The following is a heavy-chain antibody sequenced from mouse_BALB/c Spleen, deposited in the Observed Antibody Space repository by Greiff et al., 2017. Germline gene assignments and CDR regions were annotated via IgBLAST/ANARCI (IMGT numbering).Heavy chain of an antibody. D-gene: IGHD2-2*01. CDR1: GFTFSSFG. Sequence: EVKLMESGGGLVQPGGSRKLSCAASGFTFSSFGMHWVRQAPEKGLEWVAYISSGSSTIYYADTVKGRFTISRDNPKNTLFLQMTSLRSEDTAMYYCARFGYDGYYFDYWGQGTTLTGSS. CDR3: ARFGYDGYYFDY. J-gene: IGHJ2*01. CDR2: ISSGSSTI. V-gene: IGHV5-17*02.